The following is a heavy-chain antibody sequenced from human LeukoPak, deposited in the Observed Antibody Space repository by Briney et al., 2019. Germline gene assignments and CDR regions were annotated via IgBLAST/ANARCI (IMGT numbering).Heavy chain of an antibody. J-gene: IGHJ2*01. D-gene: IGHD3-22*01. CDR3: ASNYDSSGYYIYWYFDL. CDR1: GGSISSSSYY. CDR2: IYYSGST. V-gene: IGHV4-39*01. Sequence: SETLSLTCTVSGGSISSSSYYWGGIRQPPGKGLEWIGSIYYSGSTYYNPSLKSRVTISVDTSKNQFSLKLSSVTAADTAVYYCASNYDSSGYYIYWYFDLWGRGTLVTVSS.